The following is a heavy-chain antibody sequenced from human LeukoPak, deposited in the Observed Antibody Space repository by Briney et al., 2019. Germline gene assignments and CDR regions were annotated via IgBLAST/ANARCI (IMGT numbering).Heavy chain of an antibody. V-gene: IGHV3-23*01. D-gene: IGHD2-21*02. Sequence: GGSLRLSCTASGFIFSNFAMSWVRQAPGKGLEWVSTISGGGTGIYYADSVKGRFTISRDNSKNTLYLQMNSLRAEDTAVYYCASSMGVGGGDCYHHWGQGTLVTVSS. CDR1: GFIFSNFA. J-gene: IGHJ5*02. CDR2: ISGGGTGI. CDR3: ASSMGVGGGDCYHH.